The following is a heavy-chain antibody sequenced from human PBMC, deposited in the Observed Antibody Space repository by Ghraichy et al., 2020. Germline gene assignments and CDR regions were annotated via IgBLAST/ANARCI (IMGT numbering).Heavy chain of an antibody. CDR1: GGSISSGDYY. D-gene: IGHD3-16*01. J-gene: IGHJ2*01. Sequence: SETLSLTCTVSGGSISSGDYYWSWNRPPQGKGLEWIGYIYYSKSTYYNPSLKSSVTISVDTTKNQFSLKLSSVTAADTAVYYCARVILGLCVYVDLWGRGTLVTVSS. V-gene: IGHV4-30-4*01. CDR3: ARVILGLCVYVDL. CDR2: IYYSKST.